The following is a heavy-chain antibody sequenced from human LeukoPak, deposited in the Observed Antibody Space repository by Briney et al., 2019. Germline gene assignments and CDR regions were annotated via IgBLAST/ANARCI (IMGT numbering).Heavy chain of an antibody. J-gene: IGHJ5*02. D-gene: IGHD6-13*01. Sequence: KPSETLSLTCAVYGGSFSGYYWSWIRQPPGKGLEWIGEINHSGSTNYNPSLKSRVTISVDTSKSQFSLKLSSVTAADTAVYYCAGGGSSSWRGWFDPWGQGTLVTVSS. V-gene: IGHV4-34*01. CDR2: INHSGST. CDR1: GGSFSGYY. CDR3: AGGGSSSWRGWFDP.